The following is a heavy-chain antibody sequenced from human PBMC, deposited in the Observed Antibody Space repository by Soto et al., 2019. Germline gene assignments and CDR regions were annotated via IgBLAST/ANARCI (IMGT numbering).Heavy chain of an antibody. Sequence: ESGPRGEPTQTLTLTCTFSGFSLNTTAVGVGWIRQPPGKALEWLALIYWDNDKRYNPSLKTRLTITKDTAKNQVVLKMHNSDPLAPDTNFVAPKAGNGYVWGSYKDAFDIWGQGTMVTVSS. CDR2: IYWDNDK. J-gene: IGHJ3*02. CDR3: APKAGNGYVWGSYKDAFDI. D-gene: IGHD3-16*01. V-gene: IGHV2-5*02. CDR1: GFSLNTTAVG.